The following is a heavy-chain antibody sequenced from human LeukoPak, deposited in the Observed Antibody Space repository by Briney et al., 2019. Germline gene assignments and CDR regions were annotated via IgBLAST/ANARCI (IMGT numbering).Heavy chain of an antibody. Sequence: SETLSLTCAVYGGSFSGYYWSWIRQPPGKGLEWIGEINHSGSTNYNPSLKSRVTISVDTSKNQFSLKLSSVTAADTAIYYCVRDSNWRPSGTTNYWGQGTLVTVSS. J-gene: IGHJ4*02. D-gene: IGHD1-7*01. V-gene: IGHV4-34*01. CDR1: GGSFSGYY. CDR3: VRDSNWRPSGTTNY. CDR2: INHSGST.